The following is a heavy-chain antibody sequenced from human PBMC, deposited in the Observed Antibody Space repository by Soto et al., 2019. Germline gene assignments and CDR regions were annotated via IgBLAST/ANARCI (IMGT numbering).Heavy chain of an antibody. CDR3: ARASNTRGKSYGPDF. Sequence: SDTLSLTCASYGVSFSGYYWTWIRQPPGKGLEWIGEINHRGSTNFNPSLKSRVTISVDTYKNQFSLNLSSVTAADTAVYYCARASNTRGKSYGPDFWAQGTLVTVS. CDR2: INHRGST. D-gene: IGHD5-18*01. CDR1: GVSFSGYY. J-gene: IGHJ4*02. V-gene: IGHV4-34*01.